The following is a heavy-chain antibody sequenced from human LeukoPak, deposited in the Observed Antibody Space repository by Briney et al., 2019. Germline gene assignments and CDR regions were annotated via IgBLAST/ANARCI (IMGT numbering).Heavy chain of an antibody. D-gene: IGHD6-13*01. V-gene: IGHV1-69*04. CDR3: ARVRKAAGTYYSDY. CDR2: IIPIFGIA. J-gene: IGHJ4*02. CDR1: GGTFSSYA. Sequence: GSSVKVSCKASGGTFSSYAISWVRQAPRQGLEWMGRIIPIFGIANYAQKFQGRVTITADKSTSTAYMELSSLRSEDTAVYYCARVRKAAGTYYSDYWGQGTLVTVSS.